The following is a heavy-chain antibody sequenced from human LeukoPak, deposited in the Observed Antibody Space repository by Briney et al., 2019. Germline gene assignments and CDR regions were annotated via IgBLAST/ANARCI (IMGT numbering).Heavy chain of an antibody. CDR1: GGTFSSYA. CDR3: ARVVRREWLSGYCYYYYYMDV. Sequence: GASVKVSCKASGGTFSSYAISWVRQAPGQGLEWMGGIIPIFGTANYAQKFQGRVTITTDESTSTAYMELSSLRSEDTTVYYCARVVRREWLSGYCYYYYYMDVWGKGTTVTVSS. V-gene: IGHV1-69*05. J-gene: IGHJ6*03. CDR2: IIPIFGTA. D-gene: IGHD3-3*01.